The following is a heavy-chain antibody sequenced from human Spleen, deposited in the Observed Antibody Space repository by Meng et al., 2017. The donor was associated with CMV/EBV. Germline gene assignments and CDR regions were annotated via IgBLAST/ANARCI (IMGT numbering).Heavy chain of an antibody. V-gene: IGHV4-39*02. CDR1: GGSISSSSYY. Sequence: SETLSLTCTVSGGSISSSSYYWGWIRQPPGKGLEWIGSLYYTGSTSYNPSLKSRVTMSVDTSKNQFSLKLDSVTPEDTAVYYCVRDEAYYSYGMDIWGQGTTVTVSS. CDR3: VRDEAYYSYGMDI. CDR2: LYYTGST. J-gene: IGHJ6*02.